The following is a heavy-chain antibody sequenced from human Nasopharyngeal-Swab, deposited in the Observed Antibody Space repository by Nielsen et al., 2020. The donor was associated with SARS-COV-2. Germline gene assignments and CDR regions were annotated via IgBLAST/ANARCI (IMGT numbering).Heavy chain of an antibody. V-gene: IGHV4-59*08. Sequence: GSLRLSCSASGFTFSSYAMHWVRQPPGKGLEWIGYIYYSGSTNYNPSLESRVAISVDTSKNQFSLKLTSVTAADTAVYYCARFSGYDAYWGQGTLVTVSS. CDR3: ARFSGYDAY. CDR1: GFTFSSYA. CDR2: IYYSGST. D-gene: IGHD5-12*01. J-gene: IGHJ4*02.